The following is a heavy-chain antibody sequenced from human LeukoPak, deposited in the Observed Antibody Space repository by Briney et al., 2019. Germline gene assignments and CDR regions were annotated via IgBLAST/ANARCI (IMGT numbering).Heavy chain of an antibody. J-gene: IGHJ4*02. V-gene: IGHV3-21*01. CDR1: GFTFSSYS. CDR3: ARDFGQWLIDD. Sequence: GGSLRLSCAASGFTFSSYSMNWVRQAPGKGLEWVSFIGTSSNYIYYADSVKGRFTISRDNAKNSLYLQMNSLRVEDTAVYYCARDFGQWLIDDWGQGTLVTVSS. D-gene: IGHD6-19*01. CDR2: IGTSSNYI.